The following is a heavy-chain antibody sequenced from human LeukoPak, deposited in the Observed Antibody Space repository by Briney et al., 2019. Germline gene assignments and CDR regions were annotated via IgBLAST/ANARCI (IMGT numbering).Heavy chain of an antibody. CDR3: ASYDSSGYFSPYWYFDL. Sequence: ETSETLSLTCTVSGDSISSGYYWGWIRQPPGKGLEWIASIYHTGSTDYNPSLKSRVTISVDTSKNHLSLKLSSVTAADTAVYYCASYDSSGYFSPYWYFDLWGRGTLVTVSS. V-gene: IGHV4-38-2*02. CDR1: GDSISSGYY. J-gene: IGHJ2*01. D-gene: IGHD3-22*01. CDR2: IYHTGST.